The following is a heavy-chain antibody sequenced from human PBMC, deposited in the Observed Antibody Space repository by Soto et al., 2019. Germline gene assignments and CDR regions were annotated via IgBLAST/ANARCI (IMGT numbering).Heavy chain of an antibody. CDR2: IYTSASI. CDR3: ARDREAGYNFYYGMDV. V-gene: IGHV4-4*07. Sequence: TLETLSLTCSVSGADINTYSWTWIRQPAGKGLEWIGRIYTSASINYNPSLKGRVTLSVDTSTNQVSLRLASVTAADTAIYYCARDREAGYNFYYGMDVWGQGTTVTVSS. D-gene: IGHD6-19*01. J-gene: IGHJ6*02. CDR1: GADINTYS.